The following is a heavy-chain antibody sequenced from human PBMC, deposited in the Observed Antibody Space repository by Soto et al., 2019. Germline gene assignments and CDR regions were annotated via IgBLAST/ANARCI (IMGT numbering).Heavy chain of an antibody. CDR2: INHSGST. CDR3: ARDPTGRGYSSGSGY. J-gene: IGHJ4*02. D-gene: IGHD5-18*01. V-gene: IGHV4-34*01. CDR1: GGSFSGYY. Sequence: SETLSVTCAVYGGSFSGYYWSWIRESPGKGLEWIGEINHSGSTNYNPSLKSRVTISVDTSKNQFSLKLSSVTAADTAVYYCARDPTGRGYSSGSGYWGQGTLLTVS.